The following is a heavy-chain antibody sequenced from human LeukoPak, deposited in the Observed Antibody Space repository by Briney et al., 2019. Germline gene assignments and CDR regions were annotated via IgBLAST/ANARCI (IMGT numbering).Heavy chain of an antibody. CDR2: INHSGRT. V-gene: IGHV4-34*01. CDR1: GGSLSGYY. CDR3: ARDPCTSINCPLRY. Sequence: SETLSLTCAVTGGSLSGYYCAWIRQSPGKGLEWIGEINHSGRTNYNSSPENRVTISVDTSNNQFSLKLTSVTAADTAVYYCARDPCTSINCPLRYWAQGTLVTVSS. D-gene: IGHD2-2*01. J-gene: IGHJ4*02.